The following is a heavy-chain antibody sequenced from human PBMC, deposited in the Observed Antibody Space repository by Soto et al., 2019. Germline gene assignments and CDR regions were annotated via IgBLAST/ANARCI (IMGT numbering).Heavy chain of an antibody. CDR3: AKSGWVPAFGYYDSSGYYLYYFDY. D-gene: IGHD3-22*01. J-gene: IGHJ4*02. CDR2: ISGSGGST. Sequence: PGGSLRLSCAASGFTFSSYAMSWVRQAPGKGLEWVSAISGSGGSTYYADSVKGRFTISRDNSKNTLYLQMNSLRAEDTAVYYCAKSGWVPAFGYYDSSGYYLYYFDYWGQGTLVTVSS. V-gene: IGHV3-23*01. CDR1: GFTFSSYA.